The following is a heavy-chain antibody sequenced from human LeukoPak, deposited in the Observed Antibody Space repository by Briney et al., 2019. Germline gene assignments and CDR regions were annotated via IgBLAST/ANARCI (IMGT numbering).Heavy chain of an antibody. D-gene: IGHD3-22*01. CDR3: ARLYYDSSGPCFDY. V-gene: IGHV1-18*01. Sequence: ISAYNGNTNYAQKLQGRVTMTTDTSTSTAYMELRSLRSDDTAVYYCARLYYDSSGPCFDYWGQGTLVTVSS. CDR2: ISAYNGNT. J-gene: IGHJ4*02.